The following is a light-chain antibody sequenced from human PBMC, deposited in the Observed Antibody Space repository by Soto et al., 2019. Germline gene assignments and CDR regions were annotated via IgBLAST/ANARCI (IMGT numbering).Light chain of an antibody. CDR3: AAWDGSLSGVV. Sequence: QSVLTQPPSASGTPGQRVTISCSGSSSNIGSNYVYWYQQLPGTAPRLLIYKNNQRPSGVPDRFSGSKSGTSASLAIGGLRSEDEADYYCAAWDGSLSGVVFGGGTKLTV. CDR2: KNN. J-gene: IGLJ2*01. CDR1: SSNIGSNY. V-gene: IGLV1-47*01.